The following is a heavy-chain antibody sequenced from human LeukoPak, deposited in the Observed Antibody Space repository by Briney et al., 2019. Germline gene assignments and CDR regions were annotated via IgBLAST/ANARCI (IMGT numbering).Heavy chain of an antibody. CDR2: IYHSGST. D-gene: IGHD5-24*01. V-gene: IGHV4-59*01. CDR3: ARVMGDGYKRAFDY. J-gene: IGHJ4*02. Sequence: SETLSLTCTVSGGSIRSNYWSWIRQPPGKGLEWIGYIYHSGSTNYNPSLNSRVTISVDTSKNEFSLKLSSVTAADTAVYYCARVMGDGYKRAFDYWGQGTLVTVSP. CDR1: GGSIRSNY.